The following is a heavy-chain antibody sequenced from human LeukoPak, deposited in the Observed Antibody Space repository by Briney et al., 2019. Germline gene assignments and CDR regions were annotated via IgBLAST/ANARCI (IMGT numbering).Heavy chain of an antibody. D-gene: IGHD3-22*01. J-gene: IGHJ6*02. CDR1: GFSFSSYA. Sequence: GGSLRLSCAASGFSFSSYAMAWVRQAPRKGLEWVSTISGSGGSPHYADSVKGRFTISRDNSKNTLYLQMNSLRAEDTAVYYCAKDPYYYDSSGYGYGMDVWGQGTTVTVSS. CDR2: ISGSGGSP. V-gene: IGHV3-23*01. CDR3: AKDPYYYDSSGYGYGMDV.